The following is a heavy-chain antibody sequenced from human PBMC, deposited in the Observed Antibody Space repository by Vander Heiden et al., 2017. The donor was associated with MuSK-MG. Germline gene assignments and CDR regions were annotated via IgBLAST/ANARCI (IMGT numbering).Heavy chain of an antibody. CDR1: GGSFSGYY. CDR2: INHSGST. Sequence: QVQLQQWGAGLLKPSETLSLTCAVYGGSFSGYYWSWIRQPPGKGLEWIGEINHSGSTNYNPSLKSRVTISVDTSKNQFSLKLSSVTAADTAVYYCATGGTGVPAANFDYWGQGTLVTVSS. J-gene: IGHJ4*02. D-gene: IGHD2-2*01. CDR3: ATGGTGVPAANFDY. V-gene: IGHV4-34*01.